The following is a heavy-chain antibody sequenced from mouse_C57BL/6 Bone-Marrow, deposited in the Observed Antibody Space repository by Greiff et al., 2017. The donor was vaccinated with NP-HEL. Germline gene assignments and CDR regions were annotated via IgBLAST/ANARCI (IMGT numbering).Heavy chain of an antibody. D-gene: IGHD4-1*01. CDR3: ARKGNWAWFAY. Sequence: VQLQQSGAELVKPGASVKISCKASGYAFSSYWMNWVKQRPGKGLEWIGQIYPGDGDTNYNGKFKGKATLTADKSSSTAYMQLSSLTSEDAAVYFCARKGNWAWFAYWGQGTLVTVSA. CDR1: GYAFSSYW. CDR2: IYPGDGDT. V-gene: IGHV1-80*01. J-gene: IGHJ3*01.